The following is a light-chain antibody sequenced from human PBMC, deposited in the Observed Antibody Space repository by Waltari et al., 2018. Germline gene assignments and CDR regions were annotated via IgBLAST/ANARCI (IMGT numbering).Light chain of an antibody. CDR1: QGVSNN. J-gene: IGKJ1*01. CDR3: QQYNNWPRT. CDR2: GAS. Sequence: EVVMTQSPATLSVSPGERATLSCRASQGVSNNLAWYQQKPGQAPRLFIYGASTRATGIPARCSGSWSGTEFTLTIRSLQSEDFAVYYCQQYNNWPRTFGQGTKVEIK. V-gene: IGKV3-15*01.